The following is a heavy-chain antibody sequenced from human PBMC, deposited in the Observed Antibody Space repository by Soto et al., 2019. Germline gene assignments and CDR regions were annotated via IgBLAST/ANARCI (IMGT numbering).Heavy chain of an antibody. CDR1: GGSISSGGYY. CDR2: IYYSGST. V-gene: IGHV4-31*03. D-gene: IGHD3-10*01. CDR3: VSLWFGDPLADLYYYGMDV. Sequence: SETLSLTCTVSGGSISSGGYYWSWIRQHPGKGLEWIGYIYYSGSTYYNPSLKSRVTISVDTSKNQFSLKLSSVTAADTAVYYCVSLWFGDPLADLYYYGMDVWGQGTTVTVSS. J-gene: IGHJ6*02.